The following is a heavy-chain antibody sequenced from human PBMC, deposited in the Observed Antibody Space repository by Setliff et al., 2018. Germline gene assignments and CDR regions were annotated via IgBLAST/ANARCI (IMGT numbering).Heavy chain of an antibody. CDR1: GFTVSTFS. D-gene: IGHD6-13*01. J-gene: IGHJ4*02. CDR2: ISDDGTNE. Sequence: PGGSLRLSCAASGFTVSTFSMHWVRQAPVKGLEWVATISDDGTNEFYADSVKGRFTVSRDNADNSLSLQMNSLRAEDTAVYYCAKDIVGYSSTWPKRDYFDSWGQGTLVTVSS. V-gene: IGHV3-30-3*01. CDR3: AKDIVGYSSTWPKRDYFDS.